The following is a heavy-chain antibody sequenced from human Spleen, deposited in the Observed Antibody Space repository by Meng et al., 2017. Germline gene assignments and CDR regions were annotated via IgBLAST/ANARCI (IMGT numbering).Heavy chain of an antibody. CDR1: DDSISNSNW. CDR3: AKNFAYGLDV. Sequence: SETLSLTCTVSDDSISNSNWWTWVRQPPGQGLEWLGEIYPSESTNYNPSLRSRVSMSLDRSKNQFSLWLSSVTAADTAVYYCAKNFAYGLDVWGQGIMVTVSS. V-gene: IGHV4-4*02. J-gene: IGHJ6*02. CDR2: IYPSEST.